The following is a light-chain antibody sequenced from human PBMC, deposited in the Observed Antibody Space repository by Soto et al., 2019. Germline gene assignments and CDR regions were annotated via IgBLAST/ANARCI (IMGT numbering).Light chain of an antibody. Sequence: QAVLTQSPSASASLGASVKLTCTLSSGHSSYAIAWHQQQPEKGPRYLMKLNSDGSHRKGDGIPDRFSGSSSGAERYLTISSRQSEDEADYYCQTRGTGIWVFGGGTQLTVL. CDR3: QTRGTGIWV. J-gene: IGLJ3*02. V-gene: IGLV4-69*01. CDR2: LNSDGSH. CDR1: SGHSSYA.